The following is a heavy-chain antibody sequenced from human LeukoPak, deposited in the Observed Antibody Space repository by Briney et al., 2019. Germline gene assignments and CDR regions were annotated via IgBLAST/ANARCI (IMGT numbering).Heavy chain of an antibody. Sequence: SETLSLTCTVSVGPISRYYWSWIRQPAGRGLEWIGRFYTCGSTNYNPSLKSRVTMSVDTSKSQFSLKLSSVTAADTAVYYCARARLPNYYYYMDVWGKGTTVTVSS. CDR1: VGPISRYY. CDR2: FYTCGST. CDR3: ARARLPNYYYYMDV. V-gene: IGHV4-4*07. J-gene: IGHJ6*03.